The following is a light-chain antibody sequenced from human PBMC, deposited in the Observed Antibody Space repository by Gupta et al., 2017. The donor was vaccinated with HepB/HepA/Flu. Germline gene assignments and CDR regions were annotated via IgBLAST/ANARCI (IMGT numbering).Light chain of an antibody. CDR1: RYNIGRNT. J-gene: IGLJ2*01. CDR3: AAWDDSLNGPV. V-gene: IGLV1-44*01. CDR2: ASS. Sequence: QSVLTQPPSVSGTPGQRVTISWSGRRYNIGRNTLNWYQHIPGAAPKLLIYASSQRPSGVPDRFSGSPSGNSASLTINGLQSEDEGDYYCAAWDDSLNGPVFGGGTKLTVL.